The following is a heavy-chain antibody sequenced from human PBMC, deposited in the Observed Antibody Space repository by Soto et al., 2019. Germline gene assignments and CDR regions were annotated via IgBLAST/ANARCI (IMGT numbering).Heavy chain of an antibody. J-gene: IGHJ5*02. CDR3: ATSYDSGFDP. CDR1: GYSFSSYG. Sequence: ASVKVSCKASGYSFSSYGISWVRQAPGQGLEWMGWISVNNGNTNYATEFQGRVTMTTDTSTSTAYMELRSLRSDDTAVYYCATSYDSGFDPWGQGTLVTVSS. CDR2: ISVNNGNT. D-gene: IGHD5-12*01. V-gene: IGHV1-18*04.